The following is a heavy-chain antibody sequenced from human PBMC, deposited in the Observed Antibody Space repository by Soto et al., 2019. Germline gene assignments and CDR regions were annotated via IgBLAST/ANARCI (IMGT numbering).Heavy chain of an antibody. J-gene: IGHJ6*03. Sequence: EVQLVESGGGLVQPGGSLRLSCAASGFTFSSYSMNWVRQAPGKGLEWVSYISSSSSTIYYADSVKGRFTISRDNAKNSLYLQMNSLRAEDTAVYYCASAPRGKYYYYYYMVVWGKGTTVTVSS. D-gene: IGHD2-15*01. CDR3: ASAPRGKYYYYYYMVV. CDR1: GFTFSSYS. CDR2: ISSSSSTI. V-gene: IGHV3-48*01.